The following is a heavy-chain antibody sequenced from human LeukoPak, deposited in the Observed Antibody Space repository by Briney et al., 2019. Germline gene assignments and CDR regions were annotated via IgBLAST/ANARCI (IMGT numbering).Heavy chain of an antibody. CDR2: IYYSGST. D-gene: IGHD2-2*01. CDR1: GGSISSGGYY. J-gene: IGHJ6*04. V-gene: IGHV4-31*03. Sequence: SQTLSLTCTVSGGSISSGGYYWSWIRQHPGKGLEWIGYIYYSGSTYYNPSLKSRVTISVDTSKNQFSLKLSSVTAADPAVYYCARVPYCSSTSCYQWFGEFPSPYGMDVWGKGTTVTVSS. CDR3: ARVPYCSSTSCYQWFGEFPSPYGMDV.